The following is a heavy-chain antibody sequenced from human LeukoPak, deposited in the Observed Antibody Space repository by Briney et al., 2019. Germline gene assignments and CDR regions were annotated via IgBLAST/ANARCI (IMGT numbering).Heavy chain of an antibody. CDR1: GYTFTSYG. J-gene: IGHJ6*03. D-gene: IGHD6-13*01. Sequence: ASVKVSCKASGYTFTSYGISWVRQAPGQGLEWMGWISAYNGNTNYAQKLQGRVTMTTDTSTSTAYMELRSLRSDDTAVYYCARRIAAAGTATYYYYYYVDVWGKGTTVTVSS. CDR2: ISAYNGNT. V-gene: IGHV1-18*01. CDR3: ARRIAAAGTATYYYYYYVDV.